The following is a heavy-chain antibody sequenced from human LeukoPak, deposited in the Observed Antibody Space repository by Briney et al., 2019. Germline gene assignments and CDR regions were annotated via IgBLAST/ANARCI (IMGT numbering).Heavy chain of an antibody. CDR1: GGSISSYY. V-gene: IGHV4-59*01. CDR2: IYYSGST. Sequence: PSETLSLTCTVSGGSISSYYWSWIRQPPGKGLEWIGYIYYSGSTNYNPSLKSRVTISVDPSKNQFSLKLSSVTAADTAVYYCARTSLDYDYVWGSPDAFDIWGQGTMVTVSS. CDR3: ARTSLDYDYVWGSPDAFDI. J-gene: IGHJ3*02. D-gene: IGHD3-16*01.